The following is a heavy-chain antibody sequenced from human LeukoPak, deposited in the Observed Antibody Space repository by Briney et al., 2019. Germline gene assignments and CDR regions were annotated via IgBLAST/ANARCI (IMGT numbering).Heavy chain of an antibody. Sequence: GGSLRLSCAASGFTFSSYSMNWVRQAPGRGLEWVSSISSSSSYIYYADSVKGRFTISRDNAKNSLYLQMNSLRAEDTAVYYCARDRDGYLDYWGQGTLVTVSS. CDR1: GFTFSSYS. CDR2: ISSSSSYI. D-gene: IGHD5-24*01. J-gene: IGHJ4*02. CDR3: ARDRDGYLDY. V-gene: IGHV3-21*01.